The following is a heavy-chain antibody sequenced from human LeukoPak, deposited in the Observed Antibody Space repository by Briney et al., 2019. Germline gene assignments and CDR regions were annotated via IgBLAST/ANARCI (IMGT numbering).Heavy chain of an antibody. Sequence: GGSLRLSCTTSGFTFTSHGMSWVRRAPGKGLEWVSAMSGSGGSTYYADSVKGRFTISRDISKNTLYLQMNSLRAEDTALYYCAKRYCSGGSCYSGLDFWGQGTLVTVSS. V-gene: IGHV3-23*01. D-gene: IGHD2-15*01. CDR2: MSGSGGST. CDR3: AKRYCSGGSCYSGLDF. J-gene: IGHJ4*02. CDR1: GFTFTSHG.